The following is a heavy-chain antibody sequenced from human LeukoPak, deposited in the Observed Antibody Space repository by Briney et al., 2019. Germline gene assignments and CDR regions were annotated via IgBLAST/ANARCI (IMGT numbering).Heavy chain of an antibody. CDR2: INPNSGGT. CDR1: GYTFTGYY. CDR3: ARQGYCSGGSCFTYFDY. Sequence: ASVKVSCKASGYTFTGYYMHWVRQAPGQGLEWMGWINPNSGGTNYAQKFQGWVTMTRDTSISTAYMGLSRLRSDDTAVYYCARQGYCSGGSCFTYFDYWGQGTLVTVSS. V-gene: IGHV1-2*04. J-gene: IGHJ4*02. D-gene: IGHD2-15*01.